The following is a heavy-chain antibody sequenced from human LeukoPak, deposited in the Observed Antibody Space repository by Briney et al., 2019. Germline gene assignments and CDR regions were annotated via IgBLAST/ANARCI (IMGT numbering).Heavy chain of an antibody. V-gene: IGHV4-30-2*01. CDR1: GGSIGSGGYS. CDR3: ARAGYSYGSFDY. CDR2: IYHSGST. Sequence: SETLSLTCAVSGGSIGSGGYSWSWIRQPPGKGLEWIGYIYHSGSTYYNPSLKSRVTISVDRSKNQFSPKLSSVTAADTAVYYCARAGYSYGSFDYWGQGTLVTVSS. D-gene: IGHD5-18*01. J-gene: IGHJ4*02.